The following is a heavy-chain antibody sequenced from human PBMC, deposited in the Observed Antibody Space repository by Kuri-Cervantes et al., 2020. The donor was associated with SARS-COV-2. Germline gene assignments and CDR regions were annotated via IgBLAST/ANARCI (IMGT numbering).Heavy chain of an antibody. CDR1: GGSISSSSYY. CDR3: ARQHLGYYMDV. Sequence: GSLRLSCTVSGGSISSSSYYWGWIRQPPGKGLEWIGSIYYSGSTYYNPSLKSRVTISVDTSKNQFSLKLSSVTAADTAVYSCARQHLGYYMDVWGKGTTVTVSS. V-gene: IGHV4-39*01. J-gene: IGHJ6*03. CDR2: IYYSGST.